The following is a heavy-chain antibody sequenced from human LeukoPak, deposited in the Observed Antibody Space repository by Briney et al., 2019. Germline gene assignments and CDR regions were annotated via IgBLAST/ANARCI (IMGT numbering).Heavy chain of an antibody. CDR2: ISYDGSNK. CDR1: GFTFSSYA. J-gene: IGHJ3*02. CDR3: ARDPYSFGAFDI. Sequence: GGSLRLSCAASGFTFSSYAMHWVRQAPGKGLEWVAVISYDGSNKYYADSVKGRFTIFRDNSKNTLYLQMNSLRAEDTAVYYCARDPYSFGAFDIWGQGTMVTVSS. D-gene: IGHD2-21*01. V-gene: IGHV3-30-3*01.